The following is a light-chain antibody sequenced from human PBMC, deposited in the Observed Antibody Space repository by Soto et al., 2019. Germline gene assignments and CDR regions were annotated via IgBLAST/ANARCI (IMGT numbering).Light chain of an antibody. CDR3: QQRSNWPPTWT. J-gene: IGKJ1*01. Sequence: TVLTQSPGTLSLSPGERATLSCRASQNVSSNLLVWYQQHPGQAPRLLIYGASSRATGIPDRFSGSGSGTDFTLTISSLEPEDFAVYYCQQRSNWPPTWTFGQGTKVDIK. CDR2: GAS. V-gene: IGKV3D-20*02. CDR1: QNVSSNL.